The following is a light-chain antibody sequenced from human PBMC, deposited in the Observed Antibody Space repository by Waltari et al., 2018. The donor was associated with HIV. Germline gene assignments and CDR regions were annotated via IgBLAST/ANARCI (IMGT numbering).Light chain of an antibody. J-gene: IGLJ1*01. CDR1: SSDVGGYNY. CDR3: CSYAGSYNYV. V-gene: IGLV2-11*01. CDR2: DVS. Sequence: QSALTQPRSVSGSPGQSVTISCTGTSSDVGGYNYVSWYQQHPGKAPKLMIYDVSQRPSGGPDRFSGSKSGNTASLTISGLQAEDEADYYCCSYAGSYNYVFGTGTKVTVL.